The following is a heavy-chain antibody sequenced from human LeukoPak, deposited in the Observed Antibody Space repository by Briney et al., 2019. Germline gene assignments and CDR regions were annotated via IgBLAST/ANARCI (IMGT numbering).Heavy chain of an antibody. CDR1: GYTFTNYG. Sequence: ASVKVSCKASGYTFTNYGISWVRQAPGQGLEWMGWISAYNGNTNYAQRLQGRVNMTTDTSTSTAYMELRSQRSDDTAVYYCARDLLRQPLYYGMDVWGQGTTVTVSS. CDR2: ISAYNGNT. J-gene: IGHJ6*02. D-gene: IGHD5-12*01. CDR3: ARDLLRQPLYYGMDV. V-gene: IGHV1-18*01.